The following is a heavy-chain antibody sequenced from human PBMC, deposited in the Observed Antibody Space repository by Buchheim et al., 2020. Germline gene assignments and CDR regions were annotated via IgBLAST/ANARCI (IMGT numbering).Heavy chain of an antibody. CDR2: ISGSSSYT. V-gene: IGHV3-11*05. Sequence: QVQLVEAGGRLVKPGGSLRLSCAASGFTFSDFYMSWIRQAPGKGLEWVSYISGSSSYTNYGDSVKGRFTISRDNAKNSLYLQMNSLRAEDTAIYYCAMGAVVTTPHLFFYWGQGTL. CDR3: AMGAVVTTPHLFFY. J-gene: IGHJ4*02. CDR1: GFTFSDFY. D-gene: IGHD3-22*01.